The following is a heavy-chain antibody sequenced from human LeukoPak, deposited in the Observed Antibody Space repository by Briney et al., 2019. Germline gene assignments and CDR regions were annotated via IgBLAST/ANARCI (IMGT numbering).Heavy chain of an antibody. J-gene: IGHJ3*02. CDR1: GFSLSTSGVG. Sequence: SGPTLVKPTQTLTLTCTFSGFSLSTSGVGVGWIRQPPGKALEWLAFWDDDKRYSPSLESRLTITKDTFENQVVLTMTNMDPVDTATYYCAHSEDYYGSVDAFDIWGQGTMVTVSS. CDR3: AHSEDYYGSVDAFDI. CDR2: WDDDK. D-gene: IGHD3-10*01. V-gene: IGHV2-5*02.